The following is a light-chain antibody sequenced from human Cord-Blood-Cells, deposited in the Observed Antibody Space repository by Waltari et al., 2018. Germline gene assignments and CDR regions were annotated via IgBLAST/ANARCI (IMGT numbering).Light chain of an antibody. V-gene: IGKV1-33*01. CDR1: QDISNY. Sequence: DIQMTQSPSSLSASVGDRVTINCQASQDISNYLNWYQQKPGKAPKLLIYDASNLETGVPSRFSGSGSGTDFTFTISSLQPEDIATYYCQQYDTVYSFGQGTKLEIK. CDR3: QQYDTVYS. CDR2: DAS. J-gene: IGKJ2*03.